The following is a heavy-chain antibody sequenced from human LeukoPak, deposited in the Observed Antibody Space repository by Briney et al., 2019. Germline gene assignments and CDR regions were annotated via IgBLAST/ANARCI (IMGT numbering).Heavy chain of an antibody. J-gene: IGHJ6*03. CDR3: ARRRAATTYYYYYYMDV. D-gene: IGHD2-15*01. V-gene: IGHV4-39*01. Sequence: PSETLSLTCTVSGGSISSSSYYWGWIRQPPGKGLEWIGSIYYSGSTYYNPSLKSRFTISVDTSKNQFSLTLSSVTAADTAVYYCARRRAATTYYYYYYMDVWGKGTTVTVSS. CDR2: IYYSGST. CDR1: GGSISSSSYY.